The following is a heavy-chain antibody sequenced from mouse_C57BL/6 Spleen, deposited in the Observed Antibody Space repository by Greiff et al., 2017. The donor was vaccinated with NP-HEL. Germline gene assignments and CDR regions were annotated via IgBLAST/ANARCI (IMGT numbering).Heavy chain of an antibody. V-gene: IGHV1-69*01. CDR3: ARGGDYDVGFAY. D-gene: IGHD2-4*01. Sequence: QVQLQQPGAELVMPGASVKLSCKASGYTFTSYWMHWVKQRPGQGLEWIGEIDPSDSYTNYNQKFKGKSTLTVDKSSSTAYMQLSSLTSEDSAVYYCARGGDYDVGFAYWGQGTLVTVSA. CDR1: GYTFTSYW. J-gene: IGHJ3*01. CDR2: IDPSDSYT.